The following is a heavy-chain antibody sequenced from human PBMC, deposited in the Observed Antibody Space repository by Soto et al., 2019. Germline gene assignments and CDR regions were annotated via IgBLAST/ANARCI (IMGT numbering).Heavy chain of an antibody. CDR3: AKVAKPRVVIEYFDY. V-gene: IGHV3-23*01. D-gene: IGHD3-3*01. Sequence: GGSLRLSCGTSGFSFVNYGMGWVRQAPGKGLEWVSGISSSGGRTYFADSVRGRFTISRDNSKNTMYLQVDSLRVEDTAVYYCAKVAKPRVVIEYFDYWGQGSLVTVSS. CDR2: ISSSGGRT. J-gene: IGHJ4*02. CDR1: GFSFVNYG.